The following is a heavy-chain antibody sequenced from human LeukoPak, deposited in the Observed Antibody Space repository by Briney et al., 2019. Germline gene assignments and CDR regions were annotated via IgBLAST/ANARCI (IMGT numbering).Heavy chain of an antibody. J-gene: IGHJ5*02. CDR1: GFTFSSYA. CDR2: ISSNGGST. D-gene: IGHD6-19*01. V-gene: IGHV3-64D*06. CDR3: VKDGGSYSSGLYTFDP. Sequence: PGGSLRLSCSASGFTFSSYAMHWVRQAPGKGLEYVSAISSNGGSTYYADSVKGRFTISRDNSKTTLYLQMSSLRAEDTAVYYCVKDGGSYSSGLYTFDPWGQGTLVTVSS.